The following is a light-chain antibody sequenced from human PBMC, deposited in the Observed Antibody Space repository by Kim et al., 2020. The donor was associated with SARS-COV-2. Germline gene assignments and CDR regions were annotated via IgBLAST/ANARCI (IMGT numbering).Light chain of an antibody. CDR1: QNVRRY. CDR2: AAS. J-gene: IGKJ4*01. CDR3: QQGLDNPLT. V-gene: IGKV1-39*01. Sequence: DIQMTQSPSSLSASIGDRVTITCRASQNVRRYLNRYQQRPGEAPRLLISAASERSDPSRISGSGSGTEFTLTINNLQSEDLATYYCQQGLDNPLTFGGGTKVDIK.